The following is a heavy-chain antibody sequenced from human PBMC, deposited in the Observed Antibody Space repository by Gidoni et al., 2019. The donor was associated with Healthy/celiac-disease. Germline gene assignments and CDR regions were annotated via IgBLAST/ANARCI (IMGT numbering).Heavy chain of an antibody. CDR1: GGSISSSSYY. J-gene: IGHJ5*02. D-gene: IGHD6-19*01. V-gene: IGHV4-39*01. CDR3: ARQRVAGTDWFDP. Sequence: QLQLQESGPGLVKPSETLSLTCTVSGGSISSSSYYWGWIRQPPGKGLEWIGSIYYSGSTYYNPSLKSRVTISVDTSKNQFSLKLSSVTAADTAVYYCARQRVAGTDWFDPWGQGTLVTVSS. CDR2: IYYSGST.